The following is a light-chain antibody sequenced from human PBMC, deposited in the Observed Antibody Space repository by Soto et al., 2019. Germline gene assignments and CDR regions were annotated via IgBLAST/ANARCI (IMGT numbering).Light chain of an antibody. CDR1: SGHSRYA. V-gene: IGLV4-69*01. CDR3: QTWGTGTVV. Sequence: QPVLTQSPSASASLGASVKLTCTLSSGHSRYAIAWHQQQPEKGPRYLMKLNSDGSHSKGDGIPDRFSGSSSGAERYLTIPSLQSEDEADYYCQTWGTGTVVFGGGTQLTVL. J-gene: IGLJ2*01. CDR2: LNSDGSH.